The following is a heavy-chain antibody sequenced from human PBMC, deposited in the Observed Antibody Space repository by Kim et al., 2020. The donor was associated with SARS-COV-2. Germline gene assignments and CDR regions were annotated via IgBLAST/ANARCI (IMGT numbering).Heavy chain of an antibody. V-gene: IGHV4-59*01. D-gene: IGHD1-26*01. CDR1: GGSISSYY. CDR3: ASYKRGRYFDY. J-gene: IGHJ4*02. Sequence: SETLSLTCTVSGGSISSYYWSWIRQPPGKGLEWIGYIYYSGSTNYNPSLKSQDTIAVDTSKNQFSLKLSSVTAADTAVYYCASYKRGRYFDYWSQGTLVTVSS. CDR2: IYYSGST.